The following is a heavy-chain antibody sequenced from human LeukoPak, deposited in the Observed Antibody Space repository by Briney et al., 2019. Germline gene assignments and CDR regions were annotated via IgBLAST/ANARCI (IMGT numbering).Heavy chain of an antibody. CDR3: ARGVLTGYYNGYNWFDP. Sequence: PGGSLRLSCAASGFTFSTYAMNWVRQAPGKGLEWVAIVSGGSYRIDYADSVKGRFTISRDNSKNTLYLQMNSLRAEDTAVYYCARGVLTGYYNGYNWFDPWGQGTLVTVSS. V-gene: IGHV3-23*01. D-gene: IGHD3-9*01. J-gene: IGHJ5*02. CDR2: VSGGSYRI. CDR1: GFTFSTYA.